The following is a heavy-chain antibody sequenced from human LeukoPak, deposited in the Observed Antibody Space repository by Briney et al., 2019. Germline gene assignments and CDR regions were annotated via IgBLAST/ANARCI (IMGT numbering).Heavy chain of an antibody. V-gene: IGHV3-53*01. CDR2: IYSGGST. J-gene: IGHJ6*02. D-gene: IGHD3-3*01. CDR1: GFTVSSYY. CDR3: ARDGTEDFWPDYYGMDV. Sequence: GGSLRLSCAASGFTVSSYYMSWVRQAPGKGLEWVSVIYSGGSTYYADSVKGRFTISRDNSKNTPYLQMNSLRAEDTAVYYCARDGTEDFWPDYYGMDVWGQGTTVTVSS.